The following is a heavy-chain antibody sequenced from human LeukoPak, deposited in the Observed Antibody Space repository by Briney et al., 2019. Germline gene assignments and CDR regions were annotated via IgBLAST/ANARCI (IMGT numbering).Heavy chain of an antibody. V-gene: IGHV1-2*04. J-gene: IGHJ4*02. CDR1: GYTFTGYY. D-gene: IGHD4-17*01. Sequence: ASVKVSCKASGYTFTGYYMHWVRQAPGQGLEWMGWINPNSGGTNYAQKFQGWVTMTRDTSISTAYMELSRLRSDDTAVYYCARGWGYGDYWNDYLGQGTLVTVSS. CDR3: ARGWGYGDYWNDY. CDR2: INPNSGGT.